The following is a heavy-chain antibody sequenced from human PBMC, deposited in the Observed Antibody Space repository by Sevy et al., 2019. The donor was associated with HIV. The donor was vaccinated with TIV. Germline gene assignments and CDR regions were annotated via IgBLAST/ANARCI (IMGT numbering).Heavy chain of an antibody. J-gene: IGHJ5*01. CDR2: IYYIGNT. CDR3: ARWTRGITMIQGEFDS. D-gene: IGHD3-10*01. V-gene: IGHV4-39*01. Sequence: SETLSLTCSVSGGSISNSAYYWGWIRQPPGKGLEWIGNIYYIGNTYYKPSLKSRVTISVDTSKNQFSLQLSSVTAADTAVYYCARWTRGITMIQGEFDSWGQGTLVTVSS. CDR1: GGSISNSAYY.